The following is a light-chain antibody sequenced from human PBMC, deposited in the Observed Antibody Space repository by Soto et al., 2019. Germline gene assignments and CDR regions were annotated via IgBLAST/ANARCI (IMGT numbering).Light chain of an antibody. J-gene: IGLJ3*02. V-gene: IGLV1-47*01. CDR1: SSNIEPNY. CDR2: RDN. CDR3: ATWDDSLSGGV. Sequence: QSVLTQPPSASGTPGQRVTISCSGSSSNIEPNYVYWYQQLPGTAPKLLIFRDNQRPSGVPARFSGSKSGTSASLAISGLRSEDEADYFCATWDDSLSGGVFGGGTKLTVL.